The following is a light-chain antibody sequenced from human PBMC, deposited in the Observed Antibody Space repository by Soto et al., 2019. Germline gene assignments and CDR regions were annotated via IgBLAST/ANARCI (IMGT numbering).Light chain of an antibody. Sequence: EVVLTQSPGTLSLSPGERATLSCRASQNVLNNYLSWYQQKPGQAPRLLIYGASSRAAGIPDRFSGSGSGTDVTLIISRLEPEDFAVYYCQEYGGSPLYTFGRGTKVEIK. J-gene: IGKJ2*01. CDR3: QEYGGSPLYT. V-gene: IGKV3-20*01. CDR1: QNVLNNY. CDR2: GAS.